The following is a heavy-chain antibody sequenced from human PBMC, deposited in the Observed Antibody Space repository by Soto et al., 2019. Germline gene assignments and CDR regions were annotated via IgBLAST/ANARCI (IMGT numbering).Heavy chain of an antibody. J-gene: IGHJ4*02. CDR2: ISYDGSDK. CDR1: GFSFSGYG. V-gene: IGHV3-30*18. CDR3: AKKYRGTYPFDY. Sequence: GGSLRLSCAASGFSFSGYGMHWVRLAPGKGLEWVSLISYDGSDKYYADSVKGRFTISRDNSKNTLYLQMDSLRAEDTAIYYCAKKYRGTYPFDYWGQGTLVTVSS. D-gene: IGHD1-26*01.